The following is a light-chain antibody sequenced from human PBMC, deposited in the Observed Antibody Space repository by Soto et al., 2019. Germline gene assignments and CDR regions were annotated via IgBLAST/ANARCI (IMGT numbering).Light chain of an antibody. CDR1: QSVSSSY. CDR3: QQYGSSPA. CDR2: GAS. V-gene: IGKV3-20*01. J-gene: IGKJ5*01. Sequence: DIVFRQSPGTLSLSPGERATLSCRASQSVSSSYLAWYQQKPGQAPRLLIYGASSRATGIPDRFSGSGSGTDFTLTISRLEPEDFAVYYCQQYGSSPAFGQGTRLEI.